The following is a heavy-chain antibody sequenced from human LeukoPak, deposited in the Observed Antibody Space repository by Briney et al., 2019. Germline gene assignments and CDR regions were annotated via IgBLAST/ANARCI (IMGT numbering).Heavy chain of an antibody. CDR1: GGSFDSKY. CDR3: AIYERNVQYYLDV. Sequence: PSETLSLTCSVSGGSFDSKYWSWIPQPPGKGLEWIGYIYTRGRTNLNPSLRSRVAMSIDTSKNQAPLNVYSVTAADPAVDYCAIYERNVQYYLDVWGKGTTVIVSS. V-gene: IGHV4-4*09. J-gene: IGHJ6*03. CDR2: IYTRGRT. D-gene: IGHD5/OR15-5a*01.